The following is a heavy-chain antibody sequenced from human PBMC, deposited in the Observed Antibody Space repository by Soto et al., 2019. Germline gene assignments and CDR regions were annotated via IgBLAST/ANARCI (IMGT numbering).Heavy chain of an antibody. CDR3: AKESPNYYDSSGPMDV. V-gene: IGHV3-30*18. Sequence: PVGSLRLSCAASGFTFSSYGMHWVRQAPGKGLEWVAVISYDGSNKYYADSVKGRFTISRDNSKNTLYLQMNSLRAEDTAVYYCAKESPNYYDSSGPMDVWGQGTTVTVSS. J-gene: IGHJ6*02. CDR2: ISYDGSNK. CDR1: GFTFSSYG. D-gene: IGHD3-22*01.